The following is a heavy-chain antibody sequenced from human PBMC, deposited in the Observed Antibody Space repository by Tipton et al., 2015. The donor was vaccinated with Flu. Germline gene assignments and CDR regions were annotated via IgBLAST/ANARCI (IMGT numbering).Heavy chain of an antibody. CDR3: ARRPYMSSSDLYAFDI. CDR1: GYSITSAYY. J-gene: IGHJ3*02. D-gene: IGHD6-6*01. Sequence: PGLVKPSETLSLSCDVSGYSITSAYYWGWVRQPPGQGLEWIGSIYHSGITYYNPSLKSRVTISVDTSKNQFSLKLSSVTAADTAIYYCARRPYMSSSDLYAFDIWGQGTMVTVSS. CDR2: IYHSGIT. V-gene: IGHV4-38-2*01.